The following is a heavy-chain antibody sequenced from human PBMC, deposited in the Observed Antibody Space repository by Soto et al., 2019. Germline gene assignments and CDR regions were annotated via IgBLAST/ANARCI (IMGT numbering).Heavy chain of an antibody. V-gene: IGHV5-51*01. Sequence: ESLKISCQASGYSFISSWIGWVRQMPGKGLEWMGIIYPGDSDTRYSPSFQGQVTISADKSTSTAYLQWSSLKASDTATYYCLRMMARSATAFDYWWQGPLGTV. CDR1: GYSFISSW. CDR3: LRMMARSATAFDY. J-gene: IGHJ4*02. CDR2: IYPGDSDT. D-gene: IGHD3-16*01.